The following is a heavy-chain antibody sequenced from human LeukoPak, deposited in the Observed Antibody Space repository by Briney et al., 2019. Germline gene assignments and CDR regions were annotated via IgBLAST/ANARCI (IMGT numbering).Heavy chain of an antibody. CDR3: VSDGAVGGNLLDS. D-gene: IGHD6-19*01. V-gene: IGHV3-74*01. CDR2: INSDGSST. CDR1: GLTFRNYW. J-gene: IGHJ4*02. Sequence: GGSLRLSCAASGLTFRNYWMHWVRQAPGKGLVWVPRINSDGSSTNYADAVKGRFTISRDNAKNTVYLQMNSLRAEDTAVYYCVSDGAVGGNLLDSWGQGTLVTVSS.